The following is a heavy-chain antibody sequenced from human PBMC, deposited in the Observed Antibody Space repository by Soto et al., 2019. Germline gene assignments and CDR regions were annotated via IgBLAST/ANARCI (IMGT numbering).Heavy chain of an antibody. CDR2: IYYSGST. D-gene: IGHD1-20*01. CDR1: GGSISSYY. J-gene: IGHJ6*02. V-gene: IGHV4-59*01. CDR3: ARVGYNWKYGMDV. Sequence: SETLSLTCTVSGGSISSYYWSWIRQPPGKGLEWIGYIYYSGSTNYNPSLKSRVTISVDTSKNQFSLKLSSVTAADTAVYYCARVGYNWKYGMDVWGQGTTVTVSS.